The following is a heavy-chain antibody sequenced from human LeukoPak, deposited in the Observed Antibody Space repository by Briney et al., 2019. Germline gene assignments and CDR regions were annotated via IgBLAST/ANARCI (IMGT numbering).Heavy chain of an antibody. Sequence: PGGSLRLSCTASGFTFGDYAMSWVRQAPGKGLEWISFIRNKAYGETTEYAASVKGRFTISRDDSKSIAYLQINSLKTEDTAVYYCIRDPASRDIAAGIGIEPWGQGTLVTVSS. J-gene: IGHJ5*02. CDR2: IRNKAYGETT. CDR3: IRDPASRDIAAGIGIEP. CDR1: GFTFGDYA. D-gene: IGHD5-12*01. V-gene: IGHV3-49*04.